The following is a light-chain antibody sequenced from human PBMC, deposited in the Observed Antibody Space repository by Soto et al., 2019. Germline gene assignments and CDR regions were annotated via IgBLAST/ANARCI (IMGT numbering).Light chain of an antibody. Sequence: EIVMTQSPATLSVSPGERATLSCRASQTVYSNLVWYQQKPGQAPRLLIFGASTRATGIPARFSGSGSGAEFTLTISRLEPEDFAVYYCQQYSTSPRTFGQGTKVDIK. CDR2: GAS. J-gene: IGKJ1*01. CDR3: QQYSTSPRT. V-gene: IGKV3-15*01. CDR1: QTVYSN.